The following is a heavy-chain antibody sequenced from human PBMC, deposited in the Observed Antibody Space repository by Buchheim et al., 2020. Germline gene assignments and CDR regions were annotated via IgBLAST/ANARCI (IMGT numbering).Heavy chain of an antibody. J-gene: IGHJ5*02. CDR1: GYTFTSYY. V-gene: IGHV1-46*01. Sequence: QVQLVQSGAEVKKPGASVKVSCKASGYTFTSYYMHWVRQASGQGLEWMGIINPSGGSTSYAQKFQGRVTMTRDTSTSTVYMELSSLRSEDTAVYYCAFEPFLEWPLTINNWFDPWGQGTL. CDR3: AFEPFLEWPLTINNWFDP. D-gene: IGHD3-3*01. CDR2: INPSGGST.